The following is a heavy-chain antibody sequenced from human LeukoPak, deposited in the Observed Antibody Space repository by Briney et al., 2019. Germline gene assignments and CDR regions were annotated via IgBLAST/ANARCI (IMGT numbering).Heavy chain of an antibody. CDR1: GFPFSSYA. Sequence: GGSLRLSCAASGFPFSSYAMSWVRQAPGKGLEWVSAISGSGDSTYYADSVKGRFTISRDNSKNTLYLQMNSLRAEDTAVYYCAKSGGTSSSGLGYWGQGTLVTVSS. V-gene: IGHV3-23*01. D-gene: IGHD6-13*01. CDR2: ISGSGDST. CDR3: AKSGGTSSSGLGY. J-gene: IGHJ4*02.